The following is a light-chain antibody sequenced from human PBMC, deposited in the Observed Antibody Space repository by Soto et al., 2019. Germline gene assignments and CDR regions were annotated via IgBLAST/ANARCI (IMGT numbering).Light chain of an antibody. CDR1: QSISNW. CDR3: QQYDSYWT. CDR2: KAS. V-gene: IGKV1-5*03. Sequence: DIQMTQSPSTLSASVGDRVIITCRASQSISNWLAWYQQKPGKAPNLLIYKASSLKSGVPSRFSGSGSGTEFTLTISSLQTDDFATYYCQQYDSYWTFGQGTKVEFK. J-gene: IGKJ1*01.